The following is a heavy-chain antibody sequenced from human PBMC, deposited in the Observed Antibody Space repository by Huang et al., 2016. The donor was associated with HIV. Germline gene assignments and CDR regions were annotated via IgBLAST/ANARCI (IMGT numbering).Heavy chain of an antibody. J-gene: IGHJ3*02. D-gene: IGHD2-2*01. CDR2: FYYSGDA. CDR3: ASGEYGKNAYDI. CDR1: GGSITCSNHY. Sequence: QLHLQQSGPGLVRPSETLSLICTVSGGSITCSNHYWGWIRQTPGKGLEWIGNFYYSGDAYYTPSLKNRVSISIDTSKSQFSLRLSSVIATDTAVYYCASGEYGKNAYDIWGQGTVVTVSA. V-gene: IGHV4-39*01.